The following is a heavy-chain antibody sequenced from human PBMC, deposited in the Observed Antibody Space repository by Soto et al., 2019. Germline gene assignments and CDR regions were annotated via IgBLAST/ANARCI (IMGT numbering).Heavy chain of an antibody. CDR2: IYYSGST. V-gene: IGHV4-59*08. CDR3: ARLLGICSGGSCTSPFDY. D-gene: IGHD2-15*01. J-gene: IGHJ4*02. CDR1: GGSISSYY. Sequence: SETLSLTCTVSGGSISSYYWSWIRQPPGKGLEWIGYIYYSGSTNYNPSLKSRVTISVDTSKNQFSLKLSSVTAADTAVYYCARLLGICSGGSCTSPFDYWGQGTLVTVSS.